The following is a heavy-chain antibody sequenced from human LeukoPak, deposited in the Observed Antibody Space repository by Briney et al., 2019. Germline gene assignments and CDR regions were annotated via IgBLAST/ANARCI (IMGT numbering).Heavy chain of an antibody. CDR3: TTGSLGRRAFDI. V-gene: IGHV3-15*01. CDR1: GFTFSNSW. D-gene: IGHD1-26*01. Sequence: GGSLRLSCAASGFTFSNSWISWVRQAPGKGLEWVGRIKSKTDGGTTDYAAPVKGRFTISRDDSKNTLYLQMNSLKTEDTAVYYCTTGSLGRRAFDIWGQGTMVTVSS. CDR2: IKSKTDGGTT. J-gene: IGHJ3*02.